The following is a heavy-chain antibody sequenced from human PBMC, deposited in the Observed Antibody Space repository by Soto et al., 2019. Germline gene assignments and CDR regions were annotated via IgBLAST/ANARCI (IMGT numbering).Heavy chain of an antibody. D-gene: IGHD6-13*01. V-gene: IGHV3-30*18. CDR1: GFTFSSYG. CDR2: ISYDGSNK. J-gene: IGHJ4*02. Sequence: GGSLRLSCAASGFTFSSYGMHWVRQAPGKGLEWVAVISYDGSNKYYADSVKGRFTISRDNSKNTLYLQMNSLRAEDTAVYYCAKAAAGTGAVDYWGQGTLVTVS. CDR3: AKAAAGTGAVDY.